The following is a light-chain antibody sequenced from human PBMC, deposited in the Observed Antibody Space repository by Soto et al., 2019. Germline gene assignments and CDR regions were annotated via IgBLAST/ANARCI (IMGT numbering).Light chain of an antibody. CDR3: SSHTSSSRYV. CDR1: SCDVGGNH. J-gene: IGLJ1*01. CDR2: DVS. V-gene: IGLV2-14*01. Sequence: QAVLTYRASFSAPPADATTLSCPRTSCDVGGNHVSCYQQHPGKAPRLIIYDVSNRPSGISNRFSGSKSDNTASLPISGLQADDEADYYCSSHTSSSRYVFGTGTKVTVL.